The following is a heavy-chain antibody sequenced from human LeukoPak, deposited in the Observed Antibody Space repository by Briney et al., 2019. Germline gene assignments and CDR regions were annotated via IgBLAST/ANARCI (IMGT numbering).Heavy chain of an antibody. CDR3: ANDRTVGASYWYFDL. Sequence: GGSLRLSCVASGVTLSNYAMSWARQAPGKGLEWVSGISSSGSGGNTYYADSVKGRFTISRDSSRNTLFLHMNTLRAEDTAIYYCANDRTVGASYWYFDLWGRGTLVTVSS. CDR2: ISSSGSGGNT. D-gene: IGHD1-26*01. J-gene: IGHJ2*01. V-gene: IGHV3-23*01. CDR1: GVTLSNYA.